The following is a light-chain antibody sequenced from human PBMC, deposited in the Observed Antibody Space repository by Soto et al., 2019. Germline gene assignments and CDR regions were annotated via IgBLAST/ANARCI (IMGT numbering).Light chain of an antibody. CDR2: WAS. Sequence: DIVLTQSPDSLAVSLGERATINCKSSQSVLSSSNNKSYLAWYQQKPGQPPKLLIYWASTRESGVPDRFSGSGSGTDFTLTISSLQAEDVAVYYCQQYYNTPQTFGRGTKVEFK. CDR1: QSVLSSSNNKSY. J-gene: IGKJ1*01. CDR3: QQYYNTPQT. V-gene: IGKV4-1*01.